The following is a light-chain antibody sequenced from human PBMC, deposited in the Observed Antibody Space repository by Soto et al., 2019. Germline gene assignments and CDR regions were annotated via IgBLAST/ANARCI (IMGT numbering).Light chain of an antibody. Sequence: QSVLTQPPSASGSPGQSVTISCTGTSSDVGGYNYVSWYQHHPGKAPKLVIYEVTKRPSGVPDRFSGSKSDNTASLTVSGLQAEDEADYYCGSYVGINNVIFGGGTKVTVL. CDR1: SSDVGGYNY. J-gene: IGLJ2*01. CDR3: GSYVGINNVI. CDR2: EVT. V-gene: IGLV2-8*01.